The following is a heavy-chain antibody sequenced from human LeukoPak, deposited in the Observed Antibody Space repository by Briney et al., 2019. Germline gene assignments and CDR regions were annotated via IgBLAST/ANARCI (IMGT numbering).Heavy chain of an antibody. CDR1: GFTFDDYA. Sequence: GGSLRLSCAASGFTFDDYAMHWVRQAPGKGLEWVSGISWNSGSIGYADSVKGRFTISRDNAKNSLYLQMNSLRAEDTALYYCAKDGALEMATRGYFDYWGQGTLVTVSS. J-gene: IGHJ4*02. CDR3: AKDGALEMATRGYFDY. V-gene: IGHV3-9*01. CDR2: ISWNSGSI. D-gene: IGHD5-24*01.